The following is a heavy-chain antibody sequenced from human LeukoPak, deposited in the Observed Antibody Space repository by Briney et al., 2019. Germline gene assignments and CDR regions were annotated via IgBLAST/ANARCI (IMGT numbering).Heavy chain of an antibody. J-gene: IGHJ4*02. CDR1: GYTFTSYG. D-gene: IGHD3-22*01. V-gene: IGHV1-18*01. Sequence: ASVKVSCKASGYTFTSYGISWVRQAPGQGLEWMGWISAYNGNTNYAQKLQGRVTMTTDTSTGTAYMELRSLRSDDTAVYYCAICRDSSGYYLVPFDYWGQGTLVTVSS. CDR3: AICRDSSGYYLVPFDY. CDR2: ISAYNGNT.